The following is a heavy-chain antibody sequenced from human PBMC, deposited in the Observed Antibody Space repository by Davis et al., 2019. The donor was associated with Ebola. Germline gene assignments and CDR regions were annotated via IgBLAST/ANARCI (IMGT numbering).Heavy chain of an antibody. CDR3: TIGGITGGFDY. V-gene: IGHV1-46*01. CDR2: INPSGSST. Sequence: ASVKVSCKASGYTLTNYYMHWVRQAPGQGLEWMGMINPSGSSTTYAQKFQGRVTMTEDTSTDTAYMELSRLRFEDTALYYCTIGGITGGFDYWGQGTLVTVSS. CDR1: GYTLTNYY. J-gene: IGHJ4*02. D-gene: IGHD1-14*01.